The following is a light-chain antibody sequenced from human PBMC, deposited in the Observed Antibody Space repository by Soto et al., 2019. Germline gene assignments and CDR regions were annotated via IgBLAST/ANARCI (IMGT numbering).Light chain of an antibody. Sequence: DIQMTQSPSSLSASVGDRVTITCRASQGITNFLAWYQQKPGKVPKLLIYEASTLQSGVPSRFSGSGSGTDFTLTISSLPPEDVATYYCQKYNSAPSFGGGTKVEIK. CDR3: QKYNSAPS. CDR1: QGITNF. V-gene: IGKV1-27*01. J-gene: IGKJ4*01. CDR2: EAS.